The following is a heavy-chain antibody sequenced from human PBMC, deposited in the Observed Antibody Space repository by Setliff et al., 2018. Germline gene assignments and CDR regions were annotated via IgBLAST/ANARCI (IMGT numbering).Heavy chain of an antibody. CDR3: ARHEFTYYYDSSGYFRPRGAFDI. CDR1: GYSFTSYW. V-gene: IGHV5-51*01. D-gene: IGHD3-22*01. J-gene: IGHJ3*02. CDR2: IYPGDSDT. Sequence: PGESLKISCKGSGYSFTSYWIGWVRQMPGKGLEWMGIIYPGDSDTRYSPSFQGQVTISADKSVSTAYLQWSSLKASDTAVYYCARHEFTYYYDSSGYFRPRGAFDIWGQGTMVTVSS.